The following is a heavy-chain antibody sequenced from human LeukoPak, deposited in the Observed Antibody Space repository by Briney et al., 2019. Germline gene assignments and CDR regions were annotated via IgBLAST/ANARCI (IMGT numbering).Heavy chain of an antibody. V-gene: IGHV3-23*01. CDR1: GFTFSTYA. D-gene: IGHD1-1*01. Sequence: PGGSLRLSCAASGFTFSTYAMNWVRQAPGKGLEWVSSIRSSGVDTYYADSVEGRFTISRDNSKNTLYLQMNSLRAEDTAVYYCARETADAFDIWGQGTMVTVSS. CDR3: ARETADAFDI. CDR2: IRSSGVDT. J-gene: IGHJ3*02.